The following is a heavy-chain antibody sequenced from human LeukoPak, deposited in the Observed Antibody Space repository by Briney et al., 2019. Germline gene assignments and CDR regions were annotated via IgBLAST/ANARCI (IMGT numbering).Heavy chain of an antibody. J-gene: IGHJ3*02. CDR2: IYSGGST. Sequence: GGSLRLSCAASGFTVSSNYMSWVRQAPGKRLEWVSVIYSGGSTYYADSVKGRFTISRDNSKNTLYLQMNSLRAEDTAVYYCARDPQYDFWSGSAFDIEGQGTMVTVSS. D-gene: IGHD3-3*01. V-gene: IGHV3-66*02. CDR1: GFTVSSNY. CDR3: ARDPQYDFWSGSAFDI.